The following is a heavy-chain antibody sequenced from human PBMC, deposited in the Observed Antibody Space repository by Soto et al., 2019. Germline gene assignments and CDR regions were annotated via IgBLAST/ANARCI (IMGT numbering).Heavy chain of an antibody. CDR3: ARIRVVTAIQYYGMDV. V-gene: IGHV3-30-3*01. J-gene: IGHJ6*02. CDR1: VFTFSSYA. CDR2: ISYDGSNK. D-gene: IGHD2-21*02. Sequence: QVQLVESGGGVVQPGRSLRLSCAASVFTFSSYAMHWVRQAPGKGLEWVAVISYDGSNKYYADSVKGRFTISRDNSKNTRYLQMNSLRAEDTAVYYCARIRVVTAIQYYGMDVWGQGTTVTVSS.